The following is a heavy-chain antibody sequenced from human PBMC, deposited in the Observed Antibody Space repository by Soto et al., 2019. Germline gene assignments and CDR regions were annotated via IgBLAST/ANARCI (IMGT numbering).Heavy chain of an antibody. CDR1: GFTFSSYA. V-gene: IGHV3-30-3*01. Sequence: QVQLVESGGGVVQPGRSLRLSCAASGFTFSSYAMHWVRQAPGKGLEWVAGISYDGSNKYYADSVKGRFTISRDNSKNRXXLQRNSQKAEDTAVYYCARDPMGRYYGSGCYCFDYWGQGTLVTVSS. J-gene: IGHJ4*02. CDR3: ARDPMGRYYGSGCYCFDY. D-gene: IGHD3-10*01. CDR2: ISYDGSNK.